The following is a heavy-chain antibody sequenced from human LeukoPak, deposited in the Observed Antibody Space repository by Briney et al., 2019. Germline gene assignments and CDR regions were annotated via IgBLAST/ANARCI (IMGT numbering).Heavy chain of an antibody. D-gene: IGHD7-27*01. Sequence: GGSPRLSCAASGFTFSSYGMHWVRQAPGKGLEWVAFIRYDGSNKYYADSVKGRFTISRDNSKNTLYLQMNSLRAEDTAVYYCAKAPFDWGWALLDYWGQGTLVTVSS. CDR1: GFTFSSYG. CDR2: IRYDGSNK. CDR3: AKAPFDWGWALLDY. J-gene: IGHJ4*02. V-gene: IGHV3-30*02.